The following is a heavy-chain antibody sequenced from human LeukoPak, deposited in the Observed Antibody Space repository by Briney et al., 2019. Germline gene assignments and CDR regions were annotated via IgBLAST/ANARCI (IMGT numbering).Heavy chain of an antibody. CDR2: IYSGGGT. CDR1: GFTFSSNY. CDR3: ARAVGVTAIHNAFDI. D-gene: IGHD2-21*02. Sequence: GGSLRLSCAASGFTFSSNYMSWVRQAPGKGLEWVSVIYSGGGTDYADSVKGGFTISRDNSKYTLYLQMDSVRGEDTAVYYCARAVGVTAIHNAFDIWGQGTMVTVSS. J-gene: IGHJ3*02. V-gene: IGHV3-66*02.